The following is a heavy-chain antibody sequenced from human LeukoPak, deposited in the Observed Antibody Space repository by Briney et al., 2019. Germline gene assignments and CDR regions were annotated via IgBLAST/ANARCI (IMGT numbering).Heavy chain of an antibody. J-gene: IGHJ4*02. Sequence: SGTLSLTCAVSGGSISSNNWWGWVRQPPGKGLEWIGYISYSGSTNYNPSLNSRVTISVDTSKNQFSLKLSSVTAADTAVYYCARGSGSFFVFDSWGQGTLVTVSS. CDR1: GGSISSNNW. D-gene: IGHD1-26*01. CDR2: ISYSGST. CDR3: ARGSGSFFVFDS. V-gene: IGHV4-4*02.